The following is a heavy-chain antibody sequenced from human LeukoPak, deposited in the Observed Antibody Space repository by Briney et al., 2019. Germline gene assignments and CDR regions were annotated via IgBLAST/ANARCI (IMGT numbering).Heavy chain of an antibody. D-gene: IGHD3-22*01. J-gene: IGHJ4*02. Sequence: GGSLRLSCAASGFTFSSYWMSWVRQAPGKGREWVANIKQDGSEKYYVDSVKGRFTISRDNAKNSLYLQMNSLRAEDTAVYYCARDRGYTYYYDSSGYYSNKFFDYWGQGTLVTVSS. CDR3: ARDRGYTYYYDSSGYYSNKFFDY. CDR1: GFTFSSYW. CDR2: IKQDGSEK. V-gene: IGHV3-7*01.